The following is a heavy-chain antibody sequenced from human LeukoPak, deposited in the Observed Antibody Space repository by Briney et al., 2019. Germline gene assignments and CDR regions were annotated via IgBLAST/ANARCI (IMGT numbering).Heavy chain of an antibody. D-gene: IGHD2-15*01. V-gene: IGHV4-59*01. Sequence: KTSETLSLTCTVSGGSISSYYWNWIRQPPGKGLEWIGYIYYSGSTNYNPSLKSRVTISVDTSKNQFSLKLSSVTAADTAVYCCAHSGPTAYFDYWGQGTLVTVSS. CDR1: GGSISSYY. CDR3: AHSGPTAYFDY. J-gene: IGHJ4*02. CDR2: IYYSGST.